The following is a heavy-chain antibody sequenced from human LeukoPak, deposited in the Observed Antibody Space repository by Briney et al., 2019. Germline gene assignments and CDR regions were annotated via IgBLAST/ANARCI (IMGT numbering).Heavy chain of an antibody. CDR2: INHSGST. Sequence: SETLSLTCAVYGGSFSGYYWSWIRQPPGKGLECLGEINHSGSTNYNPSLKSRVTISVDTSKNQFSLKLSSVTAADTAVYYCARGGDKVEMATISAFDIWGQGTMVTVSS. J-gene: IGHJ3*02. CDR3: ARGGDKVEMATISAFDI. V-gene: IGHV4-34*01. D-gene: IGHD5-24*01. CDR1: GGSFSGYY.